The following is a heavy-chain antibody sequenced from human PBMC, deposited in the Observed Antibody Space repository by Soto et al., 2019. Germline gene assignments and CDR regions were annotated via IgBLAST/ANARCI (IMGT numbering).Heavy chain of an antibody. D-gene: IGHD3-10*01. J-gene: IGHJ4*02. Sequence: QVQLVQSGAEVKKPGASVKVSCKASGYTFTSYGISWVRQAPGQGLEWMGWISAYNGNTKYAQKLQGRVTMTTDTSTSTAYIELRSLRSDDTAVYYCAREGLLSGSGSYYLPDYWGQGTLVTVSS. CDR2: ISAYNGNT. CDR3: AREGLLSGSGSYYLPDY. CDR1: GYTFTSYG. V-gene: IGHV1-18*04.